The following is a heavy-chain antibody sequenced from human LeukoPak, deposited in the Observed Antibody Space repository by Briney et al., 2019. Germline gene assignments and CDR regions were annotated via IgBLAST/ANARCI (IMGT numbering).Heavy chain of an antibody. CDR1: GGTFISYA. CDR3: ARISRTSIAARPFDY. D-gene: IGHD6-6*01. CDR2: IIPIFGTA. Sequence: ASVKVSCKASGGTFISYAISWVRQAPGQGLEWMGRIIPIFGTANYAQKFQGRVTITTDESTSTAYMELSSLRSEDTAVYYCARISRTSIAARPFDYWGQGTLVTVSS. V-gene: IGHV1-69*05. J-gene: IGHJ4*02.